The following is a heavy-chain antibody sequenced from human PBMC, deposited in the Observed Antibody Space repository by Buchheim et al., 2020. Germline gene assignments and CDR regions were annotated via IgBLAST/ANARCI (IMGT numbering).Heavy chain of an antibody. J-gene: IGHJ4*02. V-gene: IGHV4-39*07. CDR3: ARDSLYYYDSTTYYWVY. D-gene: IGHD3-22*01. CDR1: GGSVTGGRYY. CDR2: IYSDGST. Sequence: QLQLQESGPRLVKPSETLSLSCTVSGGSVTGGRYYWGWIRQPPGKGLEWIGSIYSDGSTYYNSSLKSRVSMSLDTSENQFSLKLTSVTAADTAVYYCARDSLYYYDSTTYYWVYWGQGTL.